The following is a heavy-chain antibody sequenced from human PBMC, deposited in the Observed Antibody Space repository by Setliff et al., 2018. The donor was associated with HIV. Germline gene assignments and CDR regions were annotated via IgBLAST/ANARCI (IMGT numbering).Heavy chain of an antibody. J-gene: IGHJ4*02. CDR2: INAYNGNT. CDR3: ARASSGYESRGLLDF. D-gene: IGHD5-12*01. V-gene: IGHV1-18*01. Sequence: GASVKVSCKASGYTFINFGISWVRQAPGQGLEWMGWINAYNGNTNSAQRLQGRVTLTTDTSTSTAYMDLRSLRSDDTAVYFCARASSGYESRGLLDFWGPGMLVTVSS. CDR1: GYTFINFG.